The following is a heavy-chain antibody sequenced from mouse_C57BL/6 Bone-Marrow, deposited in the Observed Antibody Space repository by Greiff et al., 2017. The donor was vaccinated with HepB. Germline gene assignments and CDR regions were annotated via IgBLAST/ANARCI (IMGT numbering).Heavy chain of an antibody. CDR2: INPNNGGT. D-gene: IGHD1-1*01. J-gene: IGHJ1*03. CDR1: GYKFTDYN. V-gene: IGHV1-18*01. Sequence: VQLQQSGPELVKPGASVKIPCKASGYKFTDYNMDWVKQSHGKSLEWIGDINPNNGGTIYNQKFKGKATLTVDKSSSTAYMELRSLTSEDTAVYYRARSFITTVVAHWDFDVWGTGTTVTVSS. CDR3: ARSFITTVVAHWDFDV.